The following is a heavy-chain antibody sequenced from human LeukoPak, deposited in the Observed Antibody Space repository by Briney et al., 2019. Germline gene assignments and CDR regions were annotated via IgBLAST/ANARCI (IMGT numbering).Heavy chain of an antibody. CDR2: IYYSGST. Sequence: SETLSLTCTVSGGSISSSSYYWGWIRQPPGKGLEWIGSIYYSGSTYYNPSLKSRVTISVDTSKNQFSLKLSSVTAADTAVYYCARGYSGSSEPFDYWGQGTLVTVSS. V-gene: IGHV4-39*07. CDR1: GGSISSSSYY. J-gene: IGHJ4*02. D-gene: IGHD1-26*01. CDR3: ARGYSGSSEPFDY.